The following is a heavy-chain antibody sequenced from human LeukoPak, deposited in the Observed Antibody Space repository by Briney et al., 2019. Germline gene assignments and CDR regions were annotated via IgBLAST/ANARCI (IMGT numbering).Heavy chain of an antibody. CDR1: GFTFSSYS. CDR3: AASVFLFWSDYSFDY. CDR2: ISSSSSYI. D-gene: IGHD3-3*01. V-gene: IGHV3-21*01. Sequence: GGSLRFSCAASGFTFSSYSMNGVRQAPGKGLEWVSSISSSSSYIYYADSVKGRFTISRDNAKNSLYLQMNSLRAEDTAVYYCAASVFLFWSDYSFDYWGQGTLVTVSS. J-gene: IGHJ4*02.